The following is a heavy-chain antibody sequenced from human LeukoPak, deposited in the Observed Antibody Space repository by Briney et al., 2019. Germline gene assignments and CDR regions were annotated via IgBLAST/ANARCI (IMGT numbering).Heavy chain of an antibody. J-gene: IGHJ4*02. Sequence: SETLSLTCTVSGGSVSSGSYYWNWIRQPPGKGLEWIGYIYYSGSTNYNPSLKSRVTISVDTSKNQFSLKLSSVTAADTAVYYCARGRPNYDILTGYVGYWGQGTLVTVSS. CDR3: ARGRPNYDILTGYVGY. V-gene: IGHV4-61*01. CDR1: GGSVSSGSYY. CDR2: IYYSGST. D-gene: IGHD3-9*01.